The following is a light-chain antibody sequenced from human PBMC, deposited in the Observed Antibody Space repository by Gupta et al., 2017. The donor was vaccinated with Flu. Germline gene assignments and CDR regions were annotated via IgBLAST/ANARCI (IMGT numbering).Light chain of an antibody. CDR2: RDN. CDR3: QTYDTSPYV. J-gene: IGLJ1*01. CDR1: KLGHKY. V-gene: IGLV3-1*01. Sequence: SYEVTQPPSVSVSPGQTASITCSGDKLGHKYVSWYQQKPGQSPVLIIYRDNKRPSGIPERFSGSNSGNTDTLTISGTQAMDEADYYCQTYDTSPYVFGTGTKVTVL.